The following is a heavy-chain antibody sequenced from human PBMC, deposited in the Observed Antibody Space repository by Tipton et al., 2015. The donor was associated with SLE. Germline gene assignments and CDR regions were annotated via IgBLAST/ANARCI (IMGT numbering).Heavy chain of an antibody. J-gene: IGHJ6*03. CDR3: ASGTLVGSWYYSMDV. Sequence: LRLSCTVSGDSISNYFWTWIRQPPGKGLVWIGYSYRSGSTNSNPSLKSRVTISMDTSNNQFSLKLTSVSAADTAVYYCASGTLVGSWYYSMDVWGKGTTVTVSS. CDR2: SYRSGST. D-gene: IGHD2-2*03. CDR1: GDSISNYF. V-gene: IGHV4-4*08.